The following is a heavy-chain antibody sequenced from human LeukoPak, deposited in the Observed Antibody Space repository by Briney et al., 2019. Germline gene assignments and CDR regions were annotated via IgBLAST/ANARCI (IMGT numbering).Heavy chain of an antibody. CDR2: IKPDGSTT. CDR3: ALLVTGDAFDL. V-gene: IGHV3-74*01. D-gene: IGHD1-14*01. J-gene: IGHJ3*01. CDR1: GFTFSRYW. Sequence: GGSLRLSCAASGFTFSRYWMYWVRQAPGKGLVWVSRIKPDGSTTSYADSVKGRFTISRDNAKNTLYLQMNSLRAEDTAVYYCALLVTGDAFDLWGQGTMVTVSS.